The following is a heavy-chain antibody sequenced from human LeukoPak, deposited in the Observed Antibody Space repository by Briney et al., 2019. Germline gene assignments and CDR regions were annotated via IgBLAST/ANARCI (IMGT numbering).Heavy chain of an antibody. CDR2: IIPIFGTA. V-gene: IGHV1-69*13. CDR3: ARDSYCGGDCYYPSYYFDY. CDR1: GGTFSSYA. J-gene: IGHJ4*02. Sequence: SVKVSCKASGGTFSSYAISWVRQAPGQGLEWMGGIIPIFGTANYAQKFQGRVTITADEPTSTAYMELSSLRSEDTAVYYCARDSYCGGDCYYPSYYFDYWGQGTLVTVSS. D-gene: IGHD2-21*02.